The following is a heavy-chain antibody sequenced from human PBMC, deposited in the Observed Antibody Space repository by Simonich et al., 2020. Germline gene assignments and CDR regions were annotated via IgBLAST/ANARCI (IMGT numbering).Heavy chain of an antibody. D-gene: IGHD2-2*01. CDR1: GYTFTSYD. J-gene: IGHJ5*02. Sequence: QVQLVQSGAEVKKPGASVKVSCKASGYTFTSYDINRLRQATGQGVEWMGWRNPKSGKTGIAQKFQGRVTITRNTSMSTAYMELRSLRSEDTAVYYCARARYCSSTSCYNWFDPWGQGTLVTVSS. CDR3: ARARYCSSTSCYNWFDP. V-gene: IGHV1-8*03. CDR2: RNPKSGKT.